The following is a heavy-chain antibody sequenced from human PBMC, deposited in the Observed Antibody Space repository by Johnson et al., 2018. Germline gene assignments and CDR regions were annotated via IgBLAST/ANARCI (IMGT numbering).Heavy chain of an antibody. V-gene: IGHV4-59*01. D-gene: IGHD3-16*01. J-gene: IGHJ6*02. CDR3: ARAGMITKYGMDV. CDR2: VYYTGST. Sequence: QVQLQESGPGLVKXSETXSLXCTVSGGSISSYYWSWIRQSPGKGLEWIAYVYYTGSTHYTPSLESRVTISVDTSKNQLSLKLNSVTAADTAVYYCARAGMITKYGMDVWGQGTTVIVSS. CDR1: GGSISSYY.